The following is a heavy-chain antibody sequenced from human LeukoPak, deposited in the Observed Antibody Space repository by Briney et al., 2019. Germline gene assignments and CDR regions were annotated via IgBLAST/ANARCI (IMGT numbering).Heavy chain of an antibody. D-gene: IGHD3-10*01. J-gene: IGHJ4*02. Sequence: SETLSLTCTVPGGSISSYYWSWIRQPPGKGLEWVGYFYYSGSTNYNPSLKRRVTIPAGTPKNQFSLKLNSVTAADTAVYYCATSRGVLTPFDYWGQGTLVTVSS. CDR3: ATSRGVLTPFDY. V-gene: IGHV4-59*01. CDR1: GGSISSYY. CDR2: FYYSGST.